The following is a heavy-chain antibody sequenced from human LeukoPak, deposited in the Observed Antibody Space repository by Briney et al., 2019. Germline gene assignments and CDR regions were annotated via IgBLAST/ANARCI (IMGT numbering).Heavy chain of an antibody. CDR2: IIPIFGTA. D-gene: IGHD3-10*01. Sequence: SVKVSCKASGYTFTSYGISWVRQAPGQGLEWMGRIIPIFGTANYAQKFQGRVTITTDESTSTAYMELSSLRSEDTAVYYCARDTYYYGSGSYYSRNLLGYWGQGTLVTVSS. CDR1: GYTFTSYG. V-gene: IGHV1-69*05. J-gene: IGHJ4*02. CDR3: ARDTYYYGSGSYYSRNLLGY.